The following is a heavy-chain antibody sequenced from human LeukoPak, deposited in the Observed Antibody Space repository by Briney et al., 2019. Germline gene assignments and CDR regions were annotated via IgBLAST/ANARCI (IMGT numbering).Heavy chain of an antibody. CDR2: IYHSGST. CDR1: GGSISSYY. Sequence: PSETLSLTCTVSGGSISSYYWSWIRQPPGKGLECIGYIYHSGSTNYNPSLKSRVTISVDTSNKQFSLKLSSVTAADTAVHYCARVSTLQYYYYMDVWGKGTTVTVSS. CDR3: ARVSTLQYYYYMDV. J-gene: IGHJ6*03. V-gene: IGHV4-59*01.